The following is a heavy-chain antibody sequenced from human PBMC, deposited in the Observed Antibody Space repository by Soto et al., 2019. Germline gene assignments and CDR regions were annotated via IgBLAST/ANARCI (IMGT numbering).Heavy chain of an antibody. V-gene: IGHV3-7*01. Sequence: EVQLVESGGGLVQPGGSLRLSCAASGLTFSNYWMTWVRQAPGKGLEWVANIKPDGSEKYYVDSVKGRFTISRDDAENSLFLQMNSLGAEDTGGYFRSRGLRTLTYWGQGTLVTVSS. CDR2: IKPDGSEK. CDR3: SRGLRTLTY. J-gene: IGHJ4*02. CDR1: GLTFSNYW. D-gene: IGHD2-21*02.